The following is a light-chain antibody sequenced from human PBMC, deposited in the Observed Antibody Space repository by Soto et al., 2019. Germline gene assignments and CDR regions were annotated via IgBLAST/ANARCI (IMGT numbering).Light chain of an antibody. V-gene: IGLV2-14*01. J-gene: IGLJ1*01. CDR3: SSYTSTETLYV. Sequence: QSVLAQPASVSGSPGQSITISCAGTSSDVGPYNYVSWYQLHPGKAPKLMIFEVSNRPSGVSNRFSGSKSGNTASLTISGLQAEDEADYYCSSYTSTETLYVFGTGTKVTVL. CDR1: SSDVGPYNY. CDR2: EVS.